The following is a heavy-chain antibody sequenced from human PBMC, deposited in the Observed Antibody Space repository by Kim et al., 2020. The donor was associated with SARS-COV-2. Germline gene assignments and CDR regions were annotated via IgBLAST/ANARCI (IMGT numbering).Heavy chain of an antibody. D-gene: IGHD1-26*01. J-gene: IGHJ5*02. CDR3: ARGPQVGATDITWFDP. CDR1: GYTFTSYY. CDR2: INPSGGST. V-gene: IGHV1-46*01. Sequence: ASVKVSCKASGYTFTSYYMHWVRQAPGQGLEWMGIINPSGGSTSYAQKFQGRVTMTRDTSTSTVYMELSSLRSEDTAVYYCARGPQVGATDITWFDPWGQGTLVTVSS.